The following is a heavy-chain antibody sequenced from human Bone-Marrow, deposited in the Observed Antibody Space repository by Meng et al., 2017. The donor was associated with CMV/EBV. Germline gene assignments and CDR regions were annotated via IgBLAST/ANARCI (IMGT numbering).Heavy chain of an antibody. Sequence: SLKISCAASGFTFDDYAMHWVRQAPGKGLEWVSGISWNSGSIGYADSVKGRFTISRDNSKNTLYLQMNSLRAEDTAVYYCARTHCSSTSCYLYFADWGQGTRVTGYS. D-gene: IGHD2-2*01. CDR1: GFTFDDYA. CDR2: ISWNSGSI. CDR3: ARTHCSSTSCYLYFAD. J-gene: IGHJ4*02. V-gene: IGHV3-9*01.